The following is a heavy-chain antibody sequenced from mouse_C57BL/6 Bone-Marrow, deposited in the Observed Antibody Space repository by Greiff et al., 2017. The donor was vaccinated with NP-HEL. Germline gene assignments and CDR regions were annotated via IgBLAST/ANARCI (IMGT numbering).Heavy chain of an antibody. V-gene: IGHV1-55*01. D-gene: IGHD1-1*01. Sequence: QVQLQQPGAELVKPGASVKMSCKASGYTFTSYWITWVQQRPGQGLEWIGDIYPGSGSTNYNEKFKGKATLTVDTSSSTAYMQFSSLTSEGSAVYYCERCDNYDGGSGFAYWGQGTLVTVSA. CDR1: GYTFTSYW. CDR3: ERCDNYDGGSGFAY. CDR2: IYPGSGST. J-gene: IGHJ3*01.